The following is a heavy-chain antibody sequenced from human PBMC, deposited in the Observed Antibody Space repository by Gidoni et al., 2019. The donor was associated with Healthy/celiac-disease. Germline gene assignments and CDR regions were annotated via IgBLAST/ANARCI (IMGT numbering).Heavy chain of an antibody. J-gene: IGHJ3*02. V-gene: IGHV1-8*01. CDR1: GYTFTSYD. CDR3: ARCWEPLRGPSAFDI. CDR2: MNPNSGNT. Sequence: QVQLVQSGAEVKKPGASVKVSCKASGYTFTSYDINWVRQATGQGLEWMGWMNPNSGNTGYAQKFLGRVTMTRNTSISPAYMELCSLRSEDTAVYYCARCWEPLRGPSAFDIWGQGTMVTVSS. D-gene: IGHD1-26*01.